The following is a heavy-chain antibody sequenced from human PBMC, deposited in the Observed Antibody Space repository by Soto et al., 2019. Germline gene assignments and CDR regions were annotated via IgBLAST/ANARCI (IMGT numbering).Heavy chain of an antibody. CDR3: ARVILPPYCSGWRSVYWYLDL. V-gene: IGHV1-69*06. CDR1: GGTFNSYA. Sequence: QVQLLQSGAEVKNPGSSVKVSCKASGGTFNSYALTWVRQPPGHGLEWMGGIIPIFRSTNYAQTFQGRVIINATRSTCTAYMTRMSRRSDESAVCYCARVILPPYCSGWRSVYWYLDLWGRGTLVTVSS. D-gene: IGHD2-15*01. J-gene: IGHJ2*01. CDR2: IIPIFRST.